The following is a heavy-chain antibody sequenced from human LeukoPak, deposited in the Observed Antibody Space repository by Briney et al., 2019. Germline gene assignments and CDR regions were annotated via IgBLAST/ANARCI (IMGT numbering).Heavy chain of an antibody. CDR3: ARAAMVRPFDY. J-gene: IGHJ4*02. Sequence: SVKVSCKASGYTFTGYYMHWVRQAPGQGLEWMGGIIPIFGTANYAQKFQGRVTITADESTSTAYMELSSLRSEDTAVYYCARAAMVRPFDYWGQGTLVTVSS. CDR2: IIPIFGTA. D-gene: IGHD5-18*01. V-gene: IGHV1-69*13. CDR1: GYTFTGYY.